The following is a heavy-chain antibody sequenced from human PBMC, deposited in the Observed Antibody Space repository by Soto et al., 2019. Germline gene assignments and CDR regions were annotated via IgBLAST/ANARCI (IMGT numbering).Heavy chain of an antibody. CDR3: AKATTNGGWFNPFDS. Sequence: GVSLILSCAASGFSFVNYAMNWVRQAPGKGLEWVSGLSGSGTSTYYADSVKGRFTISRDNSRDTLFLQMNSLTADDTAVYYCAKATTNGGWFNPFDSWGQGALVTLSS. CDR1: GFSFVNYA. D-gene: IGHD6-19*01. J-gene: IGHJ4*02. V-gene: IGHV3-23*01. CDR2: LSGSGTST.